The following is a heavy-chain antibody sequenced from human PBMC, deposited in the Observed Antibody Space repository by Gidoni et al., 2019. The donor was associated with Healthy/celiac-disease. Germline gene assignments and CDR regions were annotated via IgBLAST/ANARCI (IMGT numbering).Heavy chain of an antibody. D-gene: IGHD2-2*01. CDR1: GGSISSSSYY. Sequence: QLQLQESGPGLVKPSETLSLTCTVSGGSISSSSYYWGWIRQPPGKGLEWIGSIYYSGSTYYNPSLKSRVTISVDTSKNQFSLKLSSVTAADTAVYYCARRRCSSTSCYVAFDYWGQGTLVTVSS. CDR3: ARRRCSSTSCYVAFDY. J-gene: IGHJ4*02. V-gene: IGHV4-39*01. CDR2: IYYSGST.